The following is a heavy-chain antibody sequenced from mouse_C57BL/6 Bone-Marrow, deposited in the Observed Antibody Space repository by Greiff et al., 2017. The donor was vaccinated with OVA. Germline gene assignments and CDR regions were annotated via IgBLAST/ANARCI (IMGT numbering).Heavy chain of an antibody. D-gene: IGHD1-1*01. CDR1: GYTFTDYY. V-gene: IGHV1-26*01. Sequence: EVQLQQSGPELVKPGASVKISCKASGYTFTDYYMNWVKQSHGKSLEWIGDINPNNGGTSYNQKFKGKATLTVDKSSSTAYMELRSLTSEDSAVYYCARSTTTVAYWYFDVWGTGTTVTVSS. CDR3: ARSTTTVAYWYFDV. CDR2: INPNNGGT. J-gene: IGHJ1*03.